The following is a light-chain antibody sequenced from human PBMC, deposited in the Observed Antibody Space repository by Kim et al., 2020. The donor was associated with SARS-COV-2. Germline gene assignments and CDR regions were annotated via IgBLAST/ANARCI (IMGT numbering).Light chain of an antibody. CDR2: RNN. J-gene: IGLJ3*02. V-gene: IGLV10-54*01. CDR1: SNDVGYQG. Sequence: RQTDTLTCTGNSNDVGYQGAAWLQQHQGHPPKLLSFRNNNRPSGISERFSASRSGNTASLTITGLQPEDEADYYCSAWDSSVSAWVFGGGTKLTVL. CDR3: SAWDSSVSAWV.